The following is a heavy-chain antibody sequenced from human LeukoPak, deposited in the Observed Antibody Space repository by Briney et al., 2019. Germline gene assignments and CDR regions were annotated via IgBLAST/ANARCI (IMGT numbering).Heavy chain of an antibody. CDR3: ARVAVLMLYGSSFYYFDY. CDR2: INPNSGGT. D-gene: IGHD2-8*01. CDR1: GYTFTDFY. J-gene: IGHJ4*02. Sequence: ASVKVPCKASGYTFTDFYIHWVRQAPGQGLEWMGWINPNSGGTNYAQRFQVRVTMTRDTSISTAYIELSRLRSDDTAVYYCARVAVLMLYGSSFYYFDYWGQGALVTVSS. V-gene: IGHV1-2*02.